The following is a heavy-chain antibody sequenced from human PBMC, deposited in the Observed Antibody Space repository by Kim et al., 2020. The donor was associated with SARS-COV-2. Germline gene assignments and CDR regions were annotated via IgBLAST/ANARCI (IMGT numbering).Heavy chain of an antibody. Sequence: SETLSLTCTVSGGSISSGGYYWSWIRQHPGQGLEWIGYIDYSGSTYYNPSLKSRVTISVDTSKNQFSLKLSSVTAADTAVYYCARADLKFGRFDYWGQGTLVTVSS. J-gene: IGHJ4*02. CDR2: IDYSGST. V-gene: IGHV4-31*03. CDR1: GGSISSGGYY. D-gene: IGHD3-10*01. CDR3: ARADLKFGRFDY.